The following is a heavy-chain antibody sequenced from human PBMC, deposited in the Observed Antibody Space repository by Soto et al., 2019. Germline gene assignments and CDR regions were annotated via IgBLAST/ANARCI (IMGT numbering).Heavy chain of an antibody. CDR2: ISGTSGSI. CDR3: ATESVDTAMEHRIGMGV. D-gene: IGHD5-18*01. Sequence: PGGSLRLSCAASGFTFSTYSMTWVRRAPGKGLEWVSYISGTSGSIYYADSVKGRFTISRDNAKNSLYLQMNSLRDEDTAVYYCATESVDTAMEHRIGMGVWGQGTTVTVSS. J-gene: IGHJ6*02. CDR1: GFTFSTYS. V-gene: IGHV3-48*02.